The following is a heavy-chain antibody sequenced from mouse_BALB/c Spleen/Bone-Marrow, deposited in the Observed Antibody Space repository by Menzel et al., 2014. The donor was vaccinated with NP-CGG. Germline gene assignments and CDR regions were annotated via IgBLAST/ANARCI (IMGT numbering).Heavy chain of an antibody. CDR1: GYAFTNYW. Sequence: QVQLQQSGAELVRPGTSVKISCKASGYAFTNYWLGWVKQRPGHGLEWIGDIYPGSGNTYYNEKSKGKFTLTADKSSSTAYVQLSSLTSEDSAVYFCARRRSLDYWGQGTTLTVSS. CDR3: ARRRSLDY. CDR2: IYPGSGNT. V-gene: IGHV1-63*01. J-gene: IGHJ2*01.